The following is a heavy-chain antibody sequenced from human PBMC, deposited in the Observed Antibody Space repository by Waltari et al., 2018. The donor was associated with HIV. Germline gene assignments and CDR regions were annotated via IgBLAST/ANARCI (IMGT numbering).Heavy chain of an antibody. D-gene: IGHD2-15*01. Sequence: QVQLQESGQDPVTPPETLSPTCGVSGCTITSVYYWGWIRQTPGKGLEWIGTIFHTGSTFSNPSLKSRISMSLDTSKNQCSLSLYSLTAADTAVYYCARERGHCIGAACYGWFDPWGQGTLVTVSS. CDR3: ARERGHCIGAACYGWFDP. J-gene: IGHJ5*02. CDR1: GCTITSVYY. CDR2: IFHTGST. V-gene: IGHV4-38-2*02.